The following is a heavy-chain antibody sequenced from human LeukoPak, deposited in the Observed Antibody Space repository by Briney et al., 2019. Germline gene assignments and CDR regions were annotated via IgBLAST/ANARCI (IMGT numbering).Heavy chain of an antibody. D-gene: IGHD4-23*01. J-gene: IGHJ4*02. CDR1: GYTFTGYY. CDR2: INPNSGGT. CDR3: ATNRGYDYGGPGTWYYFDY. Sequence: ASVKVSCKASGYTFTGYYVHWVRQTPGQGLEWMGWINPNSGGTNYAQKFQGRVTMTRDTSISTAYMELSRLRSDDTAVYYCATNRGYDYGGPGTWYYFDYWGQGTLVTVSS. V-gene: IGHV1-2*02.